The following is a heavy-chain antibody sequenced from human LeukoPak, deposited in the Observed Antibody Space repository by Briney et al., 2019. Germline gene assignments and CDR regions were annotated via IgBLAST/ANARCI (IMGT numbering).Heavy chain of an antibody. Sequence: GGSLRLSCAVSGFSFTNAWMNWVRQAPGKGLEWVGRIKSKTDGGTTDYAAPVKGRFTISRDDSQTTLYLQMNGLQAEDTAVYYCTTGGGYPIDYWGQGTLVTVSS. J-gene: IGHJ4*02. CDR1: GFSFTNAW. D-gene: IGHD3-22*01. CDR2: IKSKTDGGTT. CDR3: TTGGGYPIDY. V-gene: IGHV3-15*01.